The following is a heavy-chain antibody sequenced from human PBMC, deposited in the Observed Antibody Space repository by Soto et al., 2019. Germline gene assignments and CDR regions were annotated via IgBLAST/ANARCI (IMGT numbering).Heavy chain of an antibody. J-gene: IGHJ4*02. CDR2: IYSGGTT. V-gene: IGHV3-53*01. CDR1: EFTVSSNY. CDR3: PRGTTSYYDD. Sequence: GGSLRLSCAASEFTVSSNYMNWVRQAPGKGLEWVSVIYSGGTTYYADSVKGRFTISRDNSKNTLYLQMNSLRAEDTAVYYCPRGTTSYYDDWGRGTLVTVSS.